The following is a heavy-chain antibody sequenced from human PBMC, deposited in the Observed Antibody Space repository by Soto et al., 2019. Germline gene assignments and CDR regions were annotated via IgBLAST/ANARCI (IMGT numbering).Heavy chain of an antibody. CDR3: ARRNILTGYYSEYYYYGMDV. J-gene: IGHJ6*02. Sequence: SETLSLTCTVSGGSLSSYYWSWIRQPPGKGLEWIGYIYYSGSTNYNPSLKSRVTISVDTSKNQFSLKLSSVTAADTAVYYCARRNILTGYYSEYYYYGMDVWGRGTTVTVSS. D-gene: IGHD3-9*01. CDR1: GGSLSSYY. V-gene: IGHV4-59*08. CDR2: IYYSGST.